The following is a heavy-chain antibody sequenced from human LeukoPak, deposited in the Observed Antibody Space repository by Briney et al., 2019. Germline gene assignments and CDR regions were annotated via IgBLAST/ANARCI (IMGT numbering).Heavy chain of an antibody. CDR2: ITASSTYI. J-gene: IGHJ5*02. Sequence: GGSLRLSCVASGFTFSSYAMTWVRQAPGKGLEWVSSITASSTYIYYADSVKGRFTISRDDAKNSMYLQMNSLRVEDTAVYYCMRGSNWFGPWGQGTLVTVSS. CDR1: GFTFSSYA. V-gene: IGHV3-21*01. D-gene: IGHD1-14*01. CDR3: MRGSNWFGP.